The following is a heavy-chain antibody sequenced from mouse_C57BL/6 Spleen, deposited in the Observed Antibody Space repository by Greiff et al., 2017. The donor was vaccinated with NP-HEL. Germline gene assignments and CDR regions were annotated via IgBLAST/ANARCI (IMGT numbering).Heavy chain of an antibody. CDR2: ISDGGSYT. J-gene: IGHJ1*03. Sequence: EVQLVESGGGLVKPGGSLKLSCAASGFTFSSYAMSWVRQTPEKRLEWVATISDGGSYTYYPDNVKGRFTISRDHAKNNLYLQMSHLKSEDTAMYDSERERENADGSSPYWDWDVGGKG. CDR3: ERERENADGSSPYWDWDV. CDR1: GFTFSSYA. D-gene: IGHD1-1*01. V-gene: IGHV5-4*01.